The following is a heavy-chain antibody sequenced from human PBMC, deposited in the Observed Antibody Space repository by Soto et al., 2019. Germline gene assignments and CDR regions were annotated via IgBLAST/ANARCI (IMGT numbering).Heavy chain of an antibody. D-gene: IGHD3-3*01. J-gene: IGHJ5*02. Sequence: PGGSLRLSCAVSGFTFSSYSMNWVRQTPGKGLEWVSSIGGSGGYIYYADSVKGRFTISRDNTKNSPYLQMNSLRVEDTALCYCVRVGVVIPHLNWFDPWGQGTLVTVSS. CDR3: VRVGVVIPHLNWFDP. CDR2: IGGSGGYI. CDR1: GFTFSSYS. V-gene: IGHV3-21*01.